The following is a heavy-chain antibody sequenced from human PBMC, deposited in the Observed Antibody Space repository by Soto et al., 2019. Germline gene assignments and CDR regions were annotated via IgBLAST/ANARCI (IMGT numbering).Heavy chain of an antibody. CDR1: GGSFSGYY. J-gene: IGHJ5*02. CDR3: ARGLGYCSSTSCYDNWFDP. Sequence: SETLSLTCAVYGGSFSGYYWSWIRQPPGKGLEWIGEINHSGSTNYNPPLKSRVTISVDTSKSQFSLELSSVTAADTAVYYCARGLGYCSSTSCYDNWFDPWGQGTLVTVSS. V-gene: IGHV4-34*01. CDR2: INHSGST. D-gene: IGHD2-2*01.